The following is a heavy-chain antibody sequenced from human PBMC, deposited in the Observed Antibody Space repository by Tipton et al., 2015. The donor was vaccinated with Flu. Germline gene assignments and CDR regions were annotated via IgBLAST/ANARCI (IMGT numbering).Heavy chain of an antibody. V-gene: IGHV3-23*01. CDR2: LSGGGGTT. D-gene: IGHD6-19*01. Sequence: SLRLSCAASGFTFSRYAMSWVRQAPGKGLEWVASLSGGGGTTFFAASVKGRFTISRDFSKNTLYLQMNSLRADDTAVYYCAKVIPELVAGLDQWGQGTLVTVSS. CDR1: GFTFSRYA. J-gene: IGHJ4*02. CDR3: AKVIPELVAGLDQ.